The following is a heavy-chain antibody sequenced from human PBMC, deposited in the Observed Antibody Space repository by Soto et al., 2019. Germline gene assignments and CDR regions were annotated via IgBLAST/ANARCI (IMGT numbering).Heavy chain of an antibody. D-gene: IGHD4-17*01. CDR1: GGTFSSYA. CDR2: IMPILGTA. V-gene: IGHV1-69*01. J-gene: IGHJ4*02. Sequence: QVQLVQSGAEVKKPESSVKVSCKASGGTFSSYAISWVRQAPGQGLEWMGGIMPILGTANYAQKFPGRVTITADESTSTAYMELSSLRYEDTAVYYCAGDDYGGNSLGDWGQGTLVTVSS. CDR3: AGDDYGGNSLGD.